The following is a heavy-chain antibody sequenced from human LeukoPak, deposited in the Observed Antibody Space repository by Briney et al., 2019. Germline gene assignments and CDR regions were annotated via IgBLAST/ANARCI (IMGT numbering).Heavy chain of an antibody. J-gene: IGHJ4*02. CDR3: ARDTGYLVDY. CDR1: GGSISSHY. V-gene: IGHV4-59*11. CDR2: IYYSGST. Sequence: SETLSLTCTVSGGSISSHYWRWIRQPPGKGLEWIGYIYYSGSTNYNPSLKSRVTISVDTSKNQFSLKLSSVTAADTAVYYCARDTGYLVDYWGQGTLVTASS. D-gene: IGHD3-22*01.